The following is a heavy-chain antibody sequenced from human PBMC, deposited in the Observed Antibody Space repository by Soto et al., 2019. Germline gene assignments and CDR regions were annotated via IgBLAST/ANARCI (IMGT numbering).Heavy chain of an antibody. D-gene: IGHD1-26*01. V-gene: IGHV1-18*01. Sequence: ASGEVSGKTSGGTVSSYTISCVRQAPAQGIEWRRWLSAYSCKTTYAQRLQGRVTITRDTSTSRACRKLRSLRSHDTAVYYCAREAVVGSTTAMSYCEYWGQGPRVTVSS. J-gene: IGHJ4*02. CDR3: AREAVVGSTTAMSYCEY. CDR1: GGTVSSYT. CDR2: LSAYSCKT.